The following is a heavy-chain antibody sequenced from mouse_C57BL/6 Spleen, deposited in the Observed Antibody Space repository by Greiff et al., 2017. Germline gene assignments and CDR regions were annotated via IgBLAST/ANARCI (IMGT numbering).Heavy chain of an antibody. V-gene: IGHV1-69*01. D-gene: IGHD6-2*01. CDR1: GYTFTSYW. J-gene: IGHJ2*01. CDR3: ARTSYVGSLCYYFDY. CDR2: IDPSDSYT. Sequence: QVQLQQPGAELVMPGASVKLSCKASGYTFTSYWMHWVKQRPGQGLEWIGEIDPSDSYTNYNQKFKGKSTLTVDKSSSTAYMQLSRLTSEDSAVYYCARTSYVGSLCYYFDYWGQGTTLTVSS.